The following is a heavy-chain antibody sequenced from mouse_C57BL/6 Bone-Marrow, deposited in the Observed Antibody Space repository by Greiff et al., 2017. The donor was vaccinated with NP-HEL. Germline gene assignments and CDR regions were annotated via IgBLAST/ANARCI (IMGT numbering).Heavy chain of an antibody. CDR1: GFTFSDYG. J-gene: IGHJ1*03. Sequence: EVHLVESGGGLVQPGGSLKLSCAASGFTFSDYGMAWVRQAPRKGPEWVAFISNLAYSIYYADTVTGRFTISRENAKNTLYLEMSSLRSEDTAMYYCARHRGLRRKDWYFDVWGTGTTVTVSS. V-gene: IGHV5-15*01. CDR2: ISNLAYSI. CDR3: ARHRGLRRKDWYFDV. D-gene: IGHD2-2*01.